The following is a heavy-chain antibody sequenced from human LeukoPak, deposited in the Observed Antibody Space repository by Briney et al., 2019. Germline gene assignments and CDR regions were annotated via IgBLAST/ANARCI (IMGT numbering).Heavy chain of an antibody. Sequence: PGGSLRLSCAASGFTFSPYTMNWVRQAPGKGLEWVSSVSGSGGDTHYADSVKGRFTISRDNSKNTLYLQMNSLRAEDTAVYYCAKSASGSYFDSWGQGTLVTVSS. CDR1: GFTFSPYT. D-gene: IGHD1-26*01. V-gene: IGHV3-23*01. J-gene: IGHJ4*02. CDR3: AKSASGSYFDS. CDR2: VSGSGGDT.